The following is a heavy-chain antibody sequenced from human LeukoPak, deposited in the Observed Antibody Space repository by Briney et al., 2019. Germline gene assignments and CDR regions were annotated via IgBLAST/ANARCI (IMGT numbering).Heavy chain of an antibody. V-gene: IGHV3-23*01. CDR3: AKDGRAPRGYSHDY. CDR2: IGGSGGST. D-gene: IGHD5-18*01. J-gene: IGHJ4*02. CDR1: GFTFSSYA. Sequence: PGGSLRLSCAASGFTFSSYAMSWVRQAPGKGLEWVSAIGGSGGSTYYADSVKGRFTISRDNSKNTLYLQMNSLRAEDTAVYYCAKDGRAPRGYSHDYWGQGTLVTVSS.